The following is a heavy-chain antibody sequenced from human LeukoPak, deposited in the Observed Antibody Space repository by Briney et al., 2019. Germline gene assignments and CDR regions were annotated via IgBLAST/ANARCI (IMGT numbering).Heavy chain of an antibody. CDR1: GFTFSSYS. Sequence: GGSLRLSCAASGFTFSSYSMNWVRQAPGKGLEWVSSISSSSSYIYYADSVKGRFTISRDNAKNSLYLQMNSLRAEDTAVYHCARDSPLHDAFDIWGQGTMVTVSS. V-gene: IGHV3-21*01. J-gene: IGHJ3*02. CDR3: ARDSPLHDAFDI. CDR2: ISSSSSYI. D-gene: IGHD2-15*01.